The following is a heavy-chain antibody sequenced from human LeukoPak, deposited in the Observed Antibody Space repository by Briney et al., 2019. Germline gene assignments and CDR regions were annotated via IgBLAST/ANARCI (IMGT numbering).Heavy chain of an antibody. Sequence: PSETLSLTCTVSGGSMSNYYGSWIRQPPGKGLEWIAYIYYTGSTYYNPSLKSRVTMSVDTSENQFSLRLSSVTAADTAVYYCARHISGAATLDWGQGTLVTVSS. V-gene: IGHV4-59*08. J-gene: IGHJ4*02. CDR2: IYYTGST. CDR1: GGSMSNYY. CDR3: ARHISGAATLD. D-gene: IGHD3-3*02.